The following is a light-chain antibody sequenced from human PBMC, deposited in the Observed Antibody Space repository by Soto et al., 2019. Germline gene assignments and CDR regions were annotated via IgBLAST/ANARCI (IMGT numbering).Light chain of an antibody. V-gene: IGLV2-14*01. CDR1: GSDVGGYDY. Sequence: SALTQPASVSGSPGQSITISCTGTGSDVGGYDYVSWYQQHPGKAPKLMIFEVTNRPSGVSNRFSGSKSGNTASLTISGLRAEDEADYYCSSFRSTSSLPYVFGTGTKVPS. CDR3: SSFRSTSSLPYV. CDR2: EVT. J-gene: IGLJ1*01.